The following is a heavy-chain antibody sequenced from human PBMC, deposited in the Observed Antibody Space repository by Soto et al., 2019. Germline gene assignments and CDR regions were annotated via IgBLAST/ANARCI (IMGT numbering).Heavy chain of an antibody. D-gene: IGHD6-19*01. CDR3: AKDITVAGSRWGYYYYYGLDV. V-gene: IGHV3-30*18. CDR2: ISYDGSNK. J-gene: IGHJ6*02. CDR1: GFTFSSYG. Sequence: QVQLVESEGGVVQPGRSLRLSCAASGFTFSSYGMLWVRQAPGKGLEWVAVISYDGSNKYYADSVKGRLTISRDNSKNTLYLQMNSLRAEDTAVYYCAKDITVAGSRWGYYYYYGLDVWGQGTTVTVSS.